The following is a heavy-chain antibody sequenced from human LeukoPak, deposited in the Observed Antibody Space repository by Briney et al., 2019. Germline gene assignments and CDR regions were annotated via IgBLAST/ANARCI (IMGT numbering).Heavy chain of an antibody. CDR3: ARMAPFGSYFDY. CDR1: GNYW. J-gene: IGHJ4*02. V-gene: IGHV3-48*02. Sequence: GGSLRLSCAASGNYWMHWVRQAPGKGLEWVSYISSSSSTIYYADSVKGRFTISRDNAKNSLYLQMNSLRDEDTAVYYCARMAPFGSYFDYWGQGTLVTVSS. CDR2: ISSSSSTI. D-gene: IGHD3-16*01.